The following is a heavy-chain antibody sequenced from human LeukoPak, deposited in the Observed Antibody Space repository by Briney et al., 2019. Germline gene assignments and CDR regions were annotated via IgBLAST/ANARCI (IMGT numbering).Heavy chain of an antibody. D-gene: IGHD3-10*01. V-gene: IGHV1-24*01. Sequence: LGASVKVSCKVSGYTLTELSMHWVRQAPGKGLEWMGGFDPEDGETIYAQKLQGRVTMTEDTSTDTAYMELSSLRSEDTAVYYCATSRVRGVINGNFDYWGQGTLVTVSS. J-gene: IGHJ4*02. CDR3: ATSRVRGVINGNFDY. CDR1: GYTLTELS. CDR2: FDPEDGET.